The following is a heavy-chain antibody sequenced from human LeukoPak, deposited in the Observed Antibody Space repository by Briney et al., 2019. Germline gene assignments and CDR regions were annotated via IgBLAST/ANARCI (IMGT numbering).Heavy chain of an antibody. D-gene: IGHD7-27*01. CDR2: IKQDGSDE. Sequence: GGSLRLSCAASGFTFRSYWMSWSRQAPGKGLEWVANIKQDGSDENYLASVKGRFTISRDNAKNSLYLQMNSLRAEDTAMYYCARDLGDYWGQGTLVTVSS. J-gene: IGHJ4*02. CDR3: ARDLGDY. V-gene: IGHV3-7*01. CDR1: GFTFRSYW.